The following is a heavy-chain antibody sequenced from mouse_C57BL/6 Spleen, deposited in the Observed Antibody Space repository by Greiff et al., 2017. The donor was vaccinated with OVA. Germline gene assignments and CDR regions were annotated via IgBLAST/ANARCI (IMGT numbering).Heavy chain of an antibody. CDR1: GYTFTSYW. J-gene: IGHJ2*01. CDR2: IDPSDSYT. Sequence: QVQLQQPGAELVKPGASVKLSCKASGYTFTSYWMQWVKQRPGQGLEWIGEIDPSDSYTNYNQKFKGKATLTVDTSSSTAYMQLSSLTSEDSAVYYCARRSYSNPFDYWGQGTTLTVSS. V-gene: IGHV1-50*01. D-gene: IGHD2-5*01. CDR3: ARRSYSNPFDY.